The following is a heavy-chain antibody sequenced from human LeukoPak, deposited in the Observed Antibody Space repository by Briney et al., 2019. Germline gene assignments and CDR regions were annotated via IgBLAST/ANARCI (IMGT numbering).Heavy chain of an antibody. CDR2: IYSGGST. Sequence: PGGSLRLSCAASGFTVSSNYMSWVRQAPGKGLEWVSVIYSGGSTYYADSVKGRFTISRDNSKNTLYLQMNSLRAEDTAVYYCARGYCSSTSCYGGYYYYMDVWGKGTTVTISS. J-gene: IGHJ6*03. D-gene: IGHD2-2*01. CDR1: GFTVSSNY. V-gene: IGHV3-66*01. CDR3: ARGYCSSTSCYGGYYYYMDV.